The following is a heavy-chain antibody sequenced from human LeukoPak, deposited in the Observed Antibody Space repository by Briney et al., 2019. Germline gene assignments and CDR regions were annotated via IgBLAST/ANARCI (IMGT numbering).Heavy chain of an antibody. CDR3: ARAGGSGSYRAFDI. CDR2: ISYDGSNK. D-gene: IGHD3-10*01. J-gene: IGHJ3*02. V-gene: IGHV3-30*04. Sequence: GGSLRLSCAASGFTFSSYAMHWVRQAPGKGLEWVAVISYDGSNKYYADSVKGRFTISRDNSKNTLYLQMNSLRAEDTAVYYCARAGGSGSYRAFDIWGQGTMVTVSS. CDR1: GFTFSSYA.